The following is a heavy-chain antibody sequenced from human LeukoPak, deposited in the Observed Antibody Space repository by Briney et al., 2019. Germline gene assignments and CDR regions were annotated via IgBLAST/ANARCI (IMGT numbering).Heavy chain of an antibody. D-gene: IGHD4-23*01. CDR3: ARDYGGDMGFFDY. CDR2: INPSGGGT. J-gene: IGHJ4*02. V-gene: IGHV1-2*02. Sequence: ASVKVSCKASGYTFTGYYMHWVRQAPGQGLEWMGMINPSGGGTGYAQKFQGRVTMTRDTSISTAYMELSRLRSDDTAVYYCARDYGGDMGFFDYWGQGTLVTVSS. CDR1: GYTFTGYY.